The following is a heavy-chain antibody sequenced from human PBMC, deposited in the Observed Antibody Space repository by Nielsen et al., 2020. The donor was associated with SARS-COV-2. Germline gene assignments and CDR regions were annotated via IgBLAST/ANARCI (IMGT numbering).Heavy chain of an antibody. D-gene: IGHD3-22*01. CDR2: ISSSSSYI. V-gene: IGHV3-21*01. Sequence: GESLKISCAASGFTFSSYSMNWVRQAPGKGLEWVSSISSSSSYIYCADSVKGRFTISRDNAKNSLYLQMNSLRAEDTAVYYCANFDGSGYNAFDIWGQGTMVTVSS. CDR1: GFTFSSYS. J-gene: IGHJ3*02. CDR3: ANFDGSGYNAFDI.